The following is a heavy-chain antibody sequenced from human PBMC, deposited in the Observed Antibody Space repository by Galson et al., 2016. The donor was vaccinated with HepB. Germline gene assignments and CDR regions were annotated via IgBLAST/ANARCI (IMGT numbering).Heavy chain of an antibody. J-gene: IGHJ3*02. D-gene: IGHD6-6*01. Sequence: ETLSLTCTVSGGSISCTSCYYWGWIRQPPGRGLEWIGSIYYTWSANYAPSLESRVTISLDTSNNQFSFKLTSVTAADTAVYYCARPHYTSSSGNTHTFDIWGQGTMVIVSS. CDR2: IYYTWSA. CDR1: GGSISCTSCYY. V-gene: IGHV4-39*07. CDR3: ARPHYTSSSGNTHTFDI.